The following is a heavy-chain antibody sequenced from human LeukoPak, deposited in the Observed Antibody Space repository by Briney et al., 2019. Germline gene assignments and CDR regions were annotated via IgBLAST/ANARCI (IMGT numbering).Heavy chain of an antibody. CDR3: ARVTTQWLVSTIDY. J-gene: IGHJ4*02. Sequence: GGSLRLSCAASGFTFSSYSMNWVRQAPGKGLEWVSSISSSSSYIYYADSVKGRFTISRDNAKNSLYRQMNSLRAEDTAVYYSARVTTQWLVSTIDYWGQGTLVTVSS. CDR2: ISSSSSYI. D-gene: IGHD6-19*01. CDR1: GFTFSSYS. V-gene: IGHV3-21*01.